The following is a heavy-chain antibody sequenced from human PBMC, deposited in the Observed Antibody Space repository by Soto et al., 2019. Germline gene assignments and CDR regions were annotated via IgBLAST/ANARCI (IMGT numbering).Heavy chain of an antibody. Sequence: QVQLVQSGAEVKKPGASVKVSCKASGYTFTSYGISWVRQAPGQGLEWMGWISAYNGNTNYAQKRQGRVTMTTDTATRTAYKEPRHLRSDDTAVYACEREERAIGGIDYWGQGTLVAVSS. V-gene: IGHV1-18*01. D-gene: IGHD1-26*01. J-gene: IGHJ4*02. CDR2: ISAYNGNT. CDR3: EREERAIGGIDY. CDR1: GYTFTSYG.